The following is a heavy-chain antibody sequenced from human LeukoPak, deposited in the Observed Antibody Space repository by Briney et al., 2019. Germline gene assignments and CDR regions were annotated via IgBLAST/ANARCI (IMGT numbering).Heavy chain of an antibody. CDR1: GGSFSGYY. D-gene: IGHD2-15*01. Sequence: SETLSLTCAVYGGSFSGYYWSWIRQPPGKGLEWIGSIYYSGSTYYNPSLKSRVTISVDTSKNQFSLKLSSVTAADTAVYYCARGVEGDVAFDIWGQGTMVTVSS. V-gene: IGHV4-34*01. CDR2: IYYSGST. J-gene: IGHJ3*02. CDR3: ARGVEGDVAFDI.